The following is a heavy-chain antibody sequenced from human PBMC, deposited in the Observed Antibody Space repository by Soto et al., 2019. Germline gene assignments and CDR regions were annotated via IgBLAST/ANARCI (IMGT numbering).Heavy chain of an antibody. CDR3: ARGLFALRDLNYGMDV. CDR2: VSGHNGNT. CDR1: GYTFSSYG. Sequence: QVQVVQSGAEVKKPGASVRVSCKASGYTFSSYGVSWVRQAPGQGLEWMGWVSGHNGNTYYAQKLQGRVTMTTDTPTSTAYMELRSLRSDDTAVYYCARGLFALRDLNYGMDVWGQGTTVTVS. V-gene: IGHV1-18*04. J-gene: IGHJ6*02. D-gene: IGHD2-21*01.